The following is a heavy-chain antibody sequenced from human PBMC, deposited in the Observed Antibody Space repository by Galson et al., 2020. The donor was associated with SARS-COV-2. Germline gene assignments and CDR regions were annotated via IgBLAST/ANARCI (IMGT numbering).Heavy chain of an antibody. Sequence: TGGSQSLSCAVSGFTFSTYGMHWVRQAPGKGLKWVAVISDDGSTQYYADSVKGRFTISRDSSKNTLFLQMNSLRIEDTAVDYCARPRWPNYYYYGMDVWGQGTTVTVSS. CDR3: ARPRWPNYYYYGMDV. CDR1: GFTFSTYG. CDR2: ISDDGSTQ. D-gene: IGHD4-17*01. V-gene: IGHV3-30*03. J-gene: IGHJ6*02.